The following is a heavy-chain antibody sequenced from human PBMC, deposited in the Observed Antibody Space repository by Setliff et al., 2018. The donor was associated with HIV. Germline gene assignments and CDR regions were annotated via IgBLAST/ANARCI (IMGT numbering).Heavy chain of an antibody. J-gene: IGHJ3*02. CDR2: INPTGGST. CDR3: ASAGAWQRNALDI. CDR1: GYSFTNHY. Sequence: ASVKVSCKPSGYSFTNHYMHWVRQAPGQRLEWMGVINPTGGSTRNTQKFQGRVAMTRDTSTSTVYMELSSLRSEDTAVYYCASAGAWQRNALDIWGQGTMVTVSS. D-gene: IGHD5-12*01. V-gene: IGHV1-46*01.